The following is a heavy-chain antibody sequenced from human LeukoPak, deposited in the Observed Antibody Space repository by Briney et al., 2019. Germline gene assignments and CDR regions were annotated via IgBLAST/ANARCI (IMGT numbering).Heavy chain of an antibody. CDR3: ARDRRYYDTRGSPLGWFDP. D-gene: IGHD3-22*01. V-gene: IGHV4-59*01. CDR1: GGSISSYY. Sequence: PSETLSLTCTVSGGSISSYYWSWLRQPPGKGLEWIGYVYNSGSTNYNPSLRSRVTISLDTSRNQFSLKLTSVTAADTAVYYCARDRRYYDTRGSPLGWFDPWGQGTLVTVSS. CDR2: VYNSGST. J-gene: IGHJ5*02.